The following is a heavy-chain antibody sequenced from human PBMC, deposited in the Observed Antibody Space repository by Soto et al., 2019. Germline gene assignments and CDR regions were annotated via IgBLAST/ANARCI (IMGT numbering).Heavy chain of an antibody. D-gene: IGHD3-3*01. V-gene: IGHV1-58*01. CDR1: GFTFTSSA. Sequence: SVKVSCKASGFTFTSSAVQWVRQARGQRLEWIGWIVVGSGNTNYAQKFQERVTITRDMSTSTAYMELSSLRSEDTAVYYCAAALPPKETYYDFWSGYETSYWGQGTLVTVSS. J-gene: IGHJ4*02. CDR2: IVVGSGNT. CDR3: AAALPPKETYYDFWSGYETSY.